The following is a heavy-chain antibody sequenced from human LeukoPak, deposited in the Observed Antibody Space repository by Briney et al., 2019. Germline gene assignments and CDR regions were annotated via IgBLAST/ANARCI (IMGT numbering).Heavy chain of an antibody. CDR1: GFTLTNYP. J-gene: IGHJ4*02. CDR3: AKRRGAYPIRGTFDS. V-gene: IGHV3-23*01. CDR2: ISNSKGISD. D-gene: IGHD3/OR15-3a*01. Sequence: PGGSLRLSCAVSGFTLTNYPMSWVRQAPGKGLEWVSGISNSKGISDYYADSVKGRFTISRDNSKNTLYLQMNSLRGEDTAVYYCAKRRGAYPIRGTFDSWGQGALVTVSS.